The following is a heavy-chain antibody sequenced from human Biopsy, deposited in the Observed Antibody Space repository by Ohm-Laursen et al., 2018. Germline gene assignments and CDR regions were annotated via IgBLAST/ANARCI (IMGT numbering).Heavy chain of an antibody. Sequence: SDTLSLTCTVSGESMGTYYWSWIRQPPGQVMEWIASIYYSGTTHKNPSLKSRVAISVDTSQGLLSLDLSSVTAADTAVYYCARVRGGFLEWFDYWGQGTLVTVSS. CDR3: ARVRGGFLEWFDY. CDR2: IYYSGTT. D-gene: IGHD3-3*01. J-gene: IGHJ5*01. V-gene: IGHV4-59*07. CDR1: GESMGTYY.